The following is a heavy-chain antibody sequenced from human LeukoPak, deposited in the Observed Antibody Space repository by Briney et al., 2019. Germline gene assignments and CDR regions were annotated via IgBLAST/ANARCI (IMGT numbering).Heavy chain of an antibody. CDR2: ISGSGGST. Sequence: GGSLRLSCAASGFTFSSYAMSWVRQAPGKGLEWVSGISGSGGSTYYADSVKGRITISRDKSKNTLYLQMNSLRAEDTAIYYCAKHYDFWSGSSRPSYFDYWGQGTLVTVSS. CDR3: AKHYDFWSGSSRPSYFDY. CDR1: GFTFSSYA. V-gene: IGHV3-23*01. D-gene: IGHD3-3*01. J-gene: IGHJ4*02.